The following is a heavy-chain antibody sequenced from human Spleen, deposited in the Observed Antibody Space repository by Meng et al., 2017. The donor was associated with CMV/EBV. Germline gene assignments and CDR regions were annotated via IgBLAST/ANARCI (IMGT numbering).Heavy chain of an antibody. CDR1: GWSFSGYY. D-gene: IGHD6-13*01. J-gene: IGHJ4*02. V-gene: IGHV4-34*01. CDR3: ARGSSSWPNPLDY. Sequence: SETLSLTCAVYGWSFSGYYWTWFRQPPGKGLEWIGELNHSGRTNDNPSLKSRLTISVDTSKNQFSLRLSSVTAADTAVYYCARGSSSWPNPLDYWGQGTLVTVSS. CDR2: LNHSGRT.